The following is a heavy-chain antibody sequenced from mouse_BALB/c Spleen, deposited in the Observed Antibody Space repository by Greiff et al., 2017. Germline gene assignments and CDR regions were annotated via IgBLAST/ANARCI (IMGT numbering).Heavy chain of an antibody. Sequence: EVQLVESGGGLVQPGGSLRLSCATSGFTFTDYYMSWVRQPPGKALEWLGFIRNKANGYTTEYSASVKGRFTISRDNSQSILYLQMNTLRAEDSATYYCARDPSYYGSSPYAMDYWGQGTSVTVSS. CDR3: ARDPSYYGSSPYAMDY. D-gene: IGHD1-1*01. CDR2: IRNKANGYTT. J-gene: IGHJ4*01. CDR1: GFTFTDYY. V-gene: IGHV7-3*02.